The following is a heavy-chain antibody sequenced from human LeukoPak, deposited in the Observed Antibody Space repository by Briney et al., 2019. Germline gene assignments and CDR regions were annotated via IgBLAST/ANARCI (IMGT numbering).Heavy chain of an antibody. CDR1: GYTFTSYG. CDR2: ISAYNGNT. D-gene: IGHD5-24*01. CDR3: ARVAGWLQNDAFDI. Sequence: ASVKVSCKASGYTFTSYGISWVRQAPVQGLEWMGWISAYNGNTNYAQKLQGGVTMTTDTSTSTAYMELRSLRSDDTAVYYCARVAGWLQNDAFDIWGQGTMVTVSS. J-gene: IGHJ3*02. V-gene: IGHV1-18*01.